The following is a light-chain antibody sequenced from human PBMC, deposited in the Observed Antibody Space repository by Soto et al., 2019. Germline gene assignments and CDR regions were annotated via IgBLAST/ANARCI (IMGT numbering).Light chain of an antibody. CDR1: SGHSSYA. CDR2: LNSDGSH. V-gene: IGLV4-69*01. CDR3: QTWGTGIHYV. J-gene: IGLJ1*01. Sequence: QSVLTQSPSASASLGASVKLTCTLSSGHSSYAIAWHQQQPEKGPRYLMKLNSDGSHSKGDGIPDRFSGSSSGAERYLTISSLQSEDEAYYFFQTWGTGIHYVFGTGTKLPVL.